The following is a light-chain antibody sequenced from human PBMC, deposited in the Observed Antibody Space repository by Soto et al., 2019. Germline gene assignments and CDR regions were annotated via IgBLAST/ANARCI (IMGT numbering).Light chain of an antibody. CDR3: QQYNSYSEA. Sequence: DIQMTQSPSTLSASVGDRVTVTCRASQTIGSWLAWYQQKPGRAPKLLIFDASSLESGVPSRFSGNGSGTEFTLTISGLQPDDFASYYCQQYNSYSEAFGQGTKVELK. CDR1: QTIGSW. CDR2: DAS. V-gene: IGKV1-5*01. J-gene: IGKJ1*01.